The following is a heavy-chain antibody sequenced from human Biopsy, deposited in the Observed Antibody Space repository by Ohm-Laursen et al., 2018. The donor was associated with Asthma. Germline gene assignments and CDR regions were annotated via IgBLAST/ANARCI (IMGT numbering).Heavy chain of an antibody. CDR3: ARTYYDFLTGQVNDAFGI. CDR2: INAGNGNT. Sequence: ASVTASCKASGYTFISYAIHWVRQAPGQRLEWMGWINAGNGNTKYSQKLQGRVTITRDTSASTAYMELSSLRSEDTAVYYCARTYYDFLTGQVNDAFGIWGQGTMVTVSS. V-gene: IGHV1-3*01. J-gene: IGHJ3*02. D-gene: IGHD3-9*01. CDR1: GYTFISYA.